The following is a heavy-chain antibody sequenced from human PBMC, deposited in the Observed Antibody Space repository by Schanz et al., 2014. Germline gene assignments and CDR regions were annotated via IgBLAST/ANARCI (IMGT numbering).Heavy chain of an antibody. CDR3: AKGQLLSYYFDY. Sequence: QVQLVESGGGVVQPGGSLRLSCAASGFTFSNFGIHWVRQAPGMGLEWVALIRSDERDKCYADSVKGRFTISRDNSKNTLSLQMNSLRAEDTAVYYCAKGQLLSYYFDYWGQGTLVTVSS. V-gene: IGHV3-30*02. D-gene: IGHD2-21*01. CDR2: IRSDERDK. J-gene: IGHJ4*02. CDR1: GFTFSNFG.